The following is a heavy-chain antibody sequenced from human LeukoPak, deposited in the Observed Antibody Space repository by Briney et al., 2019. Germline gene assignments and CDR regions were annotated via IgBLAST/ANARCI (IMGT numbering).Heavy chain of an antibody. CDR1: GGTFSSYA. CDR2: IIPIFGTA. D-gene: IGHD3-9*01. CDR3: ATVENYDILNGYPGVKY. J-gene: IGHJ4*02. V-gene: IGHV1-69*13. Sequence: GASVKVSCKASGGTFSSYAISWVRQAPGQGLEWMGGIIPIFGTANYAQKFQGRVTITADESTSTAYMELSSLRSEDTAVYYCATVENYDILNGYPGVKYWGQETLVTVSS.